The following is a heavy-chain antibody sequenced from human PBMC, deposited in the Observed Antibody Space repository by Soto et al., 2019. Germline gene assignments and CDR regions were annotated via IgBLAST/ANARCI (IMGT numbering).Heavy chain of an antibody. CDR1: GYSFTTYG. J-gene: IGHJ6*02. Sequence: QVQLVQSGGEVKKPGASVKVSCKTSGYSFTTYGISWVRQAPGQGLEWMGWISAYNGNTNYAQKLQDRVTMTTDTSTSTAYSELRSERSDDTAVYYCAREGPAAYYCYGMDVWGQGSTVTVSS. V-gene: IGHV1-18*01. CDR2: ISAYNGNT. CDR3: AREGPAAYYCYGMDV.